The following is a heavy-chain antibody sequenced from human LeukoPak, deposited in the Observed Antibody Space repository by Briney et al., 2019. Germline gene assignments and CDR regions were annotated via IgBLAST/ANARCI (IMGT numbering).Heavy chain of an antibody. D-gene: IGHD2-2*03. J-gene: IGHJ3*02. V-gene: IGHV3-74*01. Sequence: GGSLRLSCAASGFIFSSYWMHWVRQAPGKGLVWVSRINSDGSSTSYADSVKGRFTISRDNAKNTLYLQMNSLRAEDTAVYYCARVDDLDAFDIWGQGTMVTVSS. CDR2: INSDGSST. CDR1: GFIFSSYW. CDR3: ARVDDLDAFDI.